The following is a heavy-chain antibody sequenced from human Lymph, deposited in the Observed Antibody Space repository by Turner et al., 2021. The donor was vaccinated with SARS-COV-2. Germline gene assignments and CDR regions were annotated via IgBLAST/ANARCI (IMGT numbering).Heavy chain of an antibody. D-gene: IGHD2-21*02. Sequence: QVQLQESGQRLVKPLDSLSLTCTVSGGSMNSNYWSCIRQPPGKRLEWIGYIYYRGSTNYNPSLKSRVTISVDTSKNQFSLKLTSVTAADTAIYYCARETVNNWVDPWGQGILVTVSS. J-gene: IGHJ5*02. CDR2: IYYRGST. CDR3: ARETVNNWVDP. V-gene: IGHV4-59*01. CDR1: GGSMNSNY.